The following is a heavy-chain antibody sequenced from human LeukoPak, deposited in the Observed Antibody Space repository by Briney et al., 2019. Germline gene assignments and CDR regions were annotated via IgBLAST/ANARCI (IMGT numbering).Heavy chain of an antibody. CDR3: AKSEYCSSTRCYAPHF. J-gene: IGHJ4*02. D-gene: IGHD2-2*01. CDR1: GGSISSYY. CDR2: VYYTGST. Sequence: SETLSLTCTVSGGSISSYYWSWIRQPPGKGLEWIGYVYYTGSTNYNPSLKSRVTISVDTSEIQFSLKLSSVTAADTAVYYCAKSEYCSSTRCYAPHFWGQGALVTVSS. V-gene: IGHV4-59*01.